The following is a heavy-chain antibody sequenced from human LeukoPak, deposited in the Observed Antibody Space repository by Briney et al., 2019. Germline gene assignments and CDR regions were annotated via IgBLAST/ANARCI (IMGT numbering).Heavy chain of an antibody. J-gene: IGHJ3*02. CDR3: AREGCSSTSCYVDAFDI. V-gene: IGHV3-21*01. Sequence: PGGSLRLSCAASGFTFSSYSMNWVRQAPGKGLEWVSSISSSSSYIYYADSVKGRFTISRDNAKNSLYLQMNSLRAEDTAVYYCAREGCSSTSCYVDAFDIWGQGTMVTVSS. CDR1: GFTFSSYS. CDR2: ISSSSSYI. D-gene: IGHD2-2*01.